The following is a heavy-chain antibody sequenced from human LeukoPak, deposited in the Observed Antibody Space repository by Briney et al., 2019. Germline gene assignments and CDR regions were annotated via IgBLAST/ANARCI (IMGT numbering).Heavy chain of an antibody. D-gene: IGHD6-6*01. Sequence: GGSLRLSCAASGFTFSSYSMNWVRQAPGKGLEWISYISRSGTTIYYADSVKGRFTISRDNAENSLYLQMNSLRAEDTAVYYCAREYSSSSIDYWGQGALVTASS. CDR2: ISRSGTTI. CDR1: GFTFSSYS. J-gene: IGHJ4*02. V-gene: IGHV3-48*04. CDR3: AREYSSSSIDY.